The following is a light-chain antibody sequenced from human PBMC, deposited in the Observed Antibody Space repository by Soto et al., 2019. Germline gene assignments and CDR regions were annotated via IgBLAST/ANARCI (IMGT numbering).Light chain of an antibody. CDR1: QSVDSRY. J-gene: IGKJ2*03. CDR2: AVS. Sequence: EIVLTQSPDTLSLSPGERATLSCRVSQSVDSRYLAWYQQKPGQAPRLVIHAVSRRATGIPDRFSGSGSGTDFTLTISRLEPEDFADYYCQQYGNSPRYSFGQGTKLQIK. V-gene: IGKV3-20*01. CDR3: QQYGNSPRYS.